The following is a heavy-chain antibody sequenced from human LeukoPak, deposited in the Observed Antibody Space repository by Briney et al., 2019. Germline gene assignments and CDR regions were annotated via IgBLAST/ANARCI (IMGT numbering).Heavy chain of an antibody. Sequence: ASVKVSCKASGGTFSSYAISWVRQAPGQGLEWMGGIIPIFGTANYAQKFQGRVTITADKSTSTAYMELSSLRSEDTAVYYCARPPAAGLGDYYYYYMDVWGKGTTVTVSS. CDR3: ARPPAAGLGDYYYYYMDV. V-gene: IGHV1-69*06. J-gene: IGHJ6*03. CDR2: IIPIFGTA. CDR1: GGTFSSYA. D-gene: IGHD6-13*01.